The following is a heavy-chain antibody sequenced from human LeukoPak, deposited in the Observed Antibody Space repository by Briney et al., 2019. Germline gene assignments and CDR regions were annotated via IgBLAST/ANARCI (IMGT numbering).Heavy chain of an antibody. V-gene: IGHV3-23*01. Sequence: LAGGSLRLSCAASGFTFSSYAMSWVRQAPGKGLEWVSAISGSGGSTYYADSVKGRFTISRDNSKNTLYLQMNSLRAEDTAVYYCAKDRSYCSGGSCYLAPTRFDYWGQGTLVTVSS. CDR3: AKDRSYCSGGSCYLAPTRFDY. CDR1: GFTFSSYA. D-gene: IGHD2-15*01. CDR2: ISGSGGST. J-gene: IGHJ4*02.